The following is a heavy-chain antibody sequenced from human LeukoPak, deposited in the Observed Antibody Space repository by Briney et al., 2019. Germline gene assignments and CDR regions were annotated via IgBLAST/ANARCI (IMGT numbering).Heavy chain of an antibody. CDR1: GLTFSRDW. V-gene: IGHV3-7*01. D-gene: IGHD3-22*01. CDR2: IRQDGGET. J-gene: IGHJ1*01. Sequence: GESLRLSCEASGLTFSRDWMGWVRQAPGKGLEWVANIRQDGGETYYGDSVKGRFIISRDNAKNSLFLQMNRLRAEDTAVYYCVTYSSLNTREFQYWGQGTLVTVSP. CDR3: VTYSSLNTREFQY.